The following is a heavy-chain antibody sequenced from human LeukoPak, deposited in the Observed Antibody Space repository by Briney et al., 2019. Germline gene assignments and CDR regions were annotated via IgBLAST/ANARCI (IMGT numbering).Heavy chain of an antibody. J-gene: IGHJ6*02. D-gene: IGHD4-17*01. CDR3: ATPTTTVTTAYYYGMDV. V-gene: IGHV1-18*01. Sequence: ASVKVSSKASGYTFTSYGISWVRQAPGQGPEWMGWISAYNGNTNYAQKLQGRVTMTTDTSTSTAYMELRSLRSEDTAVYYCATPTTTVTTAYYYGMDVWGQGTTVTVSS. CDR2: ISAYNGNT. CDR1: GYTFTSYG.